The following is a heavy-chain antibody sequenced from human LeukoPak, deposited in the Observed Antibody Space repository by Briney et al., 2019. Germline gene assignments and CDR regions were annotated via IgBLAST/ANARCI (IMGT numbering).Heavy chain of an antibody. Sequence: GGSLRLSCAASGFTFGDYAMSWVRQAPGKGLEGVGFIRGKAYGGTTEYAASVKGRFTISRDDSKSIAYLQMNSLKTEDTAVYYCTRAPEWLRVAGIFDYWGQGTLVTVSS. CDR3: TRAPEWLRVAGIFDY. D-gene: IGHD5-12*01. CDR1: GFTFGDYA. CDR2: IRGKAYGGTT. V-gene: IGHV3-49*04. J-gene: IGHJ4*02.